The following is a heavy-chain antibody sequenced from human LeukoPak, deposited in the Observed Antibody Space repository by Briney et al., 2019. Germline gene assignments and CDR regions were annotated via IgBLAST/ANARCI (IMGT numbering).Heavy chain of an antibody. CDR2: ISGSGGST. CDR3: AKSLSSGYYYGVFDY. Sequence: GGFLRLSCAASGFTLSSYAMSWVRQAPGKGLEWVSAISGSGGSTYYADSVKGRFTISRDNSKNTLYLQMNSLRAEDTAVYYCAKSLSSGYYYGVFDYWGQGTLVTVSS. CDR1: GFTLSSYA. V-gene: IGHV3-23*01. J-gene: IGHJ4*02. D-gene: IGHD3-22*01.